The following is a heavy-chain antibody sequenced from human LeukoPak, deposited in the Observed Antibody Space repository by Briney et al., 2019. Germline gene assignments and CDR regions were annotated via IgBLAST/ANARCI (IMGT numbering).Heavy chain of an antibody. CDR2: ISGSGGST. CDR1: GFTFSSYA. V-gene: IGHV3-23*01. J-gene: IGHJ4*02. D-gene: IGHD3-22*01. CDR3: AKDLIPNNGCYYDSSGYYSLGY. Sequence: GGSLRLSCAASGFTFSSYAMSWVRQAPGKGLEWVSAISGSGGSTYYADSVKGRFTISRDNSKNTLYLQMNSLRAEDTAVYYCAKDLIPNNGCYYDSSGYYSLGYWGQGTLVTVSS.